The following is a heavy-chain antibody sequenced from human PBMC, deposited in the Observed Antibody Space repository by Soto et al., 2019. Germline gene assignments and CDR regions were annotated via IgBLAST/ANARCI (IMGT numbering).Heavy chain of an antibody. CDR2: IYHSGST. CDR3: ARIEAAGTNFDT. J-gene: IGHJ4*02. V-gene: IGHV4-4*02. Sequence: QVQLQESGPGLVKPSGTLSLTCAVSGGSISSSNWWSWVRQPPGKGLEWIGEIYHSGSTNSTPSLKSPVTTAVDKSKTQFSLKLSSVTAADTAVYYRARIEAAGTNFDTWGQGTLVTVSS. D-gene: IGHD6-13*01. CDR1: GGSISSSNW.